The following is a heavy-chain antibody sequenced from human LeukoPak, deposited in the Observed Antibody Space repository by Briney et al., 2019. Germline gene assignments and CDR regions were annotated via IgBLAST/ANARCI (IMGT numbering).Heavy chain of an antibody. CDR1: GGXFSSYX. Sequence: GGXFSSYXIXWVRXXPGQGXXXXXRIIPIIGIANYAEKFQGRVTITADKSTSTAYMEVRSLRSEDTAVYYCARDDIGVAGSDYWGQGTLVTVSS. CDR2: IIPIIGIA. J-gene: IGHJ4*02. CDR3: ARDDIGVAGSDY. D-gene: IGHD6-19*01. V-gene: IGHV1-69*04.